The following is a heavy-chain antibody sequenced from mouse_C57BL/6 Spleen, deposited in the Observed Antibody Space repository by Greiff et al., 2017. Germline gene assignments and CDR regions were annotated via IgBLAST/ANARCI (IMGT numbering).Heavy chain of an antibody. Sequence: QVQLQQSGAELVRPGSSVKLSCKASGYTFTSYWMHWVKQRPIQGLEWIGNIDPSDSETHYNQKFKDKDTLTVDKSSSTAYMQLSSLTSEDSAVYYCARRAYYSNYVDAMDYWGQGTSVTVSS. CDR2: IDPSDSET. CDR1: GYTFTSYW. J-gene: IGHJ4*01. D-gene: IGHD2-5*01. V-gene: IGHV1-52*01. CDR3: ARRAYYSNYVDAMDY.